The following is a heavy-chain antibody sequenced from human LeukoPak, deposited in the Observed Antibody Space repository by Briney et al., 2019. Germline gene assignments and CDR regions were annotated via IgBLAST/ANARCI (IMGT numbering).Heavy chain of an antibody. V-gene: IGHV1-46*01. CDR2: INPSGGST. D-gene: IGHD4-17*01. CDR3: ARDRAGDGDYSWFDP. CDR1: GYTFTSYY. J-gene: IGHJ5*02. Sequence: ASVKVSCKASGYTFTSYYMHWVRQAPGQGLEWMGIINPSGGSTSYAQKFQGRVTITRDTSASTAYMELSSLRSEDTAVYYCARDRAGDGDYSWFDPWGQGTLVTVFS.